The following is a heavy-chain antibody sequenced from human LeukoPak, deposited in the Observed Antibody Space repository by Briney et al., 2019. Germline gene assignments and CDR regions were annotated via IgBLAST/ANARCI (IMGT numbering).Heavy chain of an antibody. J-gene: IGHJ5*02. CDR1: GGSFSGYY. Sequence: LETLSLTCAVYGGSFSGYYWSWIRQPPGKGLEWIGEINHSGSTNYNPSLKSRVTISVDTSKNQFSLKLSSVTAADTAVYYCARGHARGSGSHNTNWFDPWGQGTLVTVSS. CDR2: INHSGST. V-gene: IGHV4-34*01. CDR3: ARGHARGSGSHNTNWFDP. D-gene: IGHD3-10*01.